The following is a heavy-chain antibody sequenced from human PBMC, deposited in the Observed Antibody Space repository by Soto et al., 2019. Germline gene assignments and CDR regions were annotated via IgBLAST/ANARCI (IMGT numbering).Heavy chain of an antibody. J-gene: IGHJ1*01. Sequence: EVQLVESGGGLVQPGGSLRLSCAASGFTFSSYWMSWVRQAPGKGLEWVANIKQDGSEKYYVDSVKGRFTISRDNAKNSLYLQRNSLRAEDTAVYYCARDLIPDYGDYGYFQHWGKGTLVTVSS. CDR1: GFTFSSYW. D-gene: IGHD4-17*01. V-gene: IGHV3-7*01. CDR3: ARDLIPDYGDYGYFQH. CDR2: IKQDGSEK.